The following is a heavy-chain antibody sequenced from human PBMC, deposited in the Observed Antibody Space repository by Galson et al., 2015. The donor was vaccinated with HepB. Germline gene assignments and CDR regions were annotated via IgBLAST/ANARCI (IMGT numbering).Heavy chain of an antibody. J-gene: IGHJ3*02. CDR3: AKDPPRYCSSTSCRDAFDI. Sequence: SLRLSCAASGFTFSSYAMSWVRQAPGKGLEWVSAISGSGGSTYYADSVKGRFTISRDNSKNTLYLQMNSLRAEDTAVYYCAKDPPRYCSSTSCRDAFDIWGQGTMVTVSS. D-gene: IGHD2-2*01. CDR2: ISGSGGST. V-gene: IGHV3-23*01. CDR1: GFTFSSYA.